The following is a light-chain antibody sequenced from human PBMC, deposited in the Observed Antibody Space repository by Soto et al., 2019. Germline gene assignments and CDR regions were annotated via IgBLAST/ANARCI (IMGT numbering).Light chain of an antibody. CDR2: GAS. J-gene: IGKJ1*01. V-gene: IGKV3-15*01. CDR3: QQYNNWPPT. CDR1: QSVSSN. Sequence: EIVMTQSPATLSVSPGERXXXXXXXSQSVSSNLAWYQQKPGQAPRLLIYGASTRATGIPARFSGSGSGTEFTLTISSLQSEDFAVYYCQQYNNWPPTFGQGTKVDIK.